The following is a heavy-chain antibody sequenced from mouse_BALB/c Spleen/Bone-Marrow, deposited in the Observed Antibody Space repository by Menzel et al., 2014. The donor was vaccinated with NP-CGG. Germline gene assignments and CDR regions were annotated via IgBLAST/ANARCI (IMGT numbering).Heavy chain of an antibody. CDR1: GYTFSSYW. CDR3: ARDGNYGAY. V-gene: IGHV1-9*01. D-gene: IGHD2-1*01. CDR2: ILPGSGST. J-gene: IGHJ3*01. Sequence: VQLQQPGAELMKPGASVKISCKATGYTFSSYWIEWVKQRPGHGLEWIGEILPGSGSTNYNEKFKGKATFTADTSSNTAYMQLSSLTSEDSAVYYCARDGNYGAYWGQGTLVTVSA.